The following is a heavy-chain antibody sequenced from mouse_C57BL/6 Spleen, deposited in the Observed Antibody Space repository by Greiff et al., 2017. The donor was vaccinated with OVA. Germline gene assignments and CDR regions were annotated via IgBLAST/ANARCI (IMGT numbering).Heavy chain of an antibody. J-gene: IGHJ4*01. D-gene: IGHD1-1*01. V-gene: IGHV1-50*01. CDR1: GYTFTSYW. CDR2: IDPSDSYT. CDR3: ARGGYGSYYAMDY. Sequence: VQLQQPGAELVKPGASVKLSCKASGYTFTSYWMQWVKQRPGQGLEWIGEIDPSDSYTNYNQKFKGKATLTVDTSSSTAYMQLSSLTSEDSAVYYCARGGYGSYYAMDYWGQGTSVTVSS.